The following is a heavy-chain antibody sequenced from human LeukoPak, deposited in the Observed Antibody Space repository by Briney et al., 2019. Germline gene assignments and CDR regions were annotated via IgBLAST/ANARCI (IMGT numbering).Heavy chain of an antibody. D-gene: IGHD4-17*01. CDR3: ARVDDYGDFSYFDY. CDR1: GYSISSAYY. CDR2: IDHSGRT. J-gene: IGHJ4*02. Sequence: PSETLSLTCTVSGYSISSAYYWGWIRQPPGKGLEWIGSIDHSGRTFCNPSLRKRVTISIATSRNQFSLKLPSVTAADTAVYYCARVDDYGDFSYFDYWGQGTLVTVSS. V-gene: IGHV4-38-2*02.